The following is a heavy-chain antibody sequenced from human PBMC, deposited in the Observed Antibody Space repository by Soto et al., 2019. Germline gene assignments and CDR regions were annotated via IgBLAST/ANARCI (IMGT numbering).Heavy chain of an antibody. J-gene: IGHJ6*02. CDR2: IRGFSPYT. Sequence: GGSLRLSCVSSGFTFMTYTMKWVRQAPGKGLEWVSGIRGFSPYTFYAESVKGRFTISRDNAKNSLYLQMNSLGVEDTAVYYCARDRGYDAHDYYYNAMDVWGQGTTVTVSS. CDR3: ARDRGYDAHDYYYNAMDV. V-gene: IGHV3-21*01. CDR1: GFTFMTYT. D-gene: IGHD2-15*01.